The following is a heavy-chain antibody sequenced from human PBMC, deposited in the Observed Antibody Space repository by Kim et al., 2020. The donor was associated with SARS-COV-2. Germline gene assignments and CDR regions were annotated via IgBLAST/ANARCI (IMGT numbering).Heavy chain of an antibody. CDR3: AKDIGYSSGRRGYYYYYYGMDV. CDR1: GFTFDDYA. CDR2: ISGDGGST. V-gene: IGHV3-43*02. J-gene: IGHJ6*02. Sequence: GGSLRLSCAASGFTFDDYAMHWVRQAPGKGLEWVSLISGDGGSTYYADSVKGRFTISRDNSKNSLYLQMNSLRTEDTALYYCAKDIGYSSGRRGYYYYYYGMDVWGQGTTVTVSS. D-gene: IGHD6-19*01.